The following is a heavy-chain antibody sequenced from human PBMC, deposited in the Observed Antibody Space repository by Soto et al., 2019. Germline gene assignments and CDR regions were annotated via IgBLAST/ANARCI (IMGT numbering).Heavy chain of an antibody. J-gene: IGHJ4*02. CDR1: GFTFSSYS. Sequence: GSLRLSCAASGFTFSSYSMNWVRQAPGKGLEWVSSISSSSSYIYYADSVKGRFTISRDNAKNSLYLQMNSLRAEDTAVYYCARDLGGYPVGFDYWGQGTLVTVSS. CDR2: ISSSSSYI. D-gene: IGHD5-12*01. V-gene: IGHV3-21*01. CDR3: ARDLGGYPVGFDY.